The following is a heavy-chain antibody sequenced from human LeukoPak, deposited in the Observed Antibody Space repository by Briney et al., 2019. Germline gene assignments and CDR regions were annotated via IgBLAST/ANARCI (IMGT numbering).Heavy chain of an antibody. CDR2: IRSSDSSA. D-gene: IGHD6-19*01. CDR1: RFTFSDYY. Sequence: PGGSLRLSCAVSRFTFSDYYMSWIRQAPGKGLEWVSYIRSSDSSAYYADSVGGRFTISRDNAKNSLYLQMNSLRVEDTAVYYCARDSIAVAGTEFDYWGQGTLVTVSS. CDR3: ARDSIAVAGTEFDY. J-gene: IGHJ4*02. V-gene: IGHV3-11*01.